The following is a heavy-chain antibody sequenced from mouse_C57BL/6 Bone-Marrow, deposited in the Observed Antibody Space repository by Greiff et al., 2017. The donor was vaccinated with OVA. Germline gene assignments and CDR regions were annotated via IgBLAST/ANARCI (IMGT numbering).Heavy chain of an antibody. V-gene: IGHV1-4*01. Sequence: VKVVESGAELARPGASVKMSCKASGYTFTSYTMHWVKQRPGQGLEWIGYINPSSGYTKYNQKFKDKATLTADKSSSTAYMQLSSLTSEDSAVYYCARRDSSGYVGYWGQGTTLTVSS. CDR1: GYTFTSYT. D-gene: IGHD3-2*02. CDR3: ARRDSSGYVGY. J-gene: IGHJ2*01. CDR2: INPSSGYT.